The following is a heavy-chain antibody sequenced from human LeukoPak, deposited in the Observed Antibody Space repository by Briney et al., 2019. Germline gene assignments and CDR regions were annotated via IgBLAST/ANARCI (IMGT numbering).Heavy chain of an antibody. CDR3: ASDLLY. CDR2: IGAGGTFT. D-gene: IGHD2-15*01. V-gene: IGHV3-23*01. Sequence: GGSLRLSCTASGFTFSSYAMNWVRQAPGKGLVWVSGIGAGGTFTYYADSVKGRFTIFRDNSRNTVYLQMNSLRAEDTAVYYCASDLLYWGQGTLVTVSS. J-gene: IGHJ4*02. CDR1: GFTFSSYA.